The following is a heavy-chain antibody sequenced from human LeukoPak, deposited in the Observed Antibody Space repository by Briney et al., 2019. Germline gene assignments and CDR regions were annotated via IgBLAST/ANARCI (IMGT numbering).Heavy chain of an antibody. CDR3: ARDLYSGHEGNAFDI. D-gene: IGHD5-12*01. J-gene: IGHJ3*02. CDR1: GFTFDRFW. Sequence: GGSLRLSCAASGFTFDRFWMSWVRQPPGKGLEWVANIKQDGTEKYSVDSVKGRFSISRDNAKNSLYLQMNSLRAEDTAVYYCARDLYSGHEGNAFDIWGQGAMVTVSS. V-gene: IGHV3-7*05. CDR2: IKQDGTEK.